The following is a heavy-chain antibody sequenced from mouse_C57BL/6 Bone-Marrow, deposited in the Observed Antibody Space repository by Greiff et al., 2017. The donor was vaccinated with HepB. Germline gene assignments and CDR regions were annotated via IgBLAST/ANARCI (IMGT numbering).Heavy chain of an antibody. J-gene: IGHJ4*01. D-gene: IGHD2-3*01. Sequence: VQLQQSGPELVKPGASVKISCKASGYSFTGYYMNWVKQSPGKSLESIGEINPSTGGTTYNQKVKAKATLTVDKSSSTAYMQLKSLTSEDSAVYYCARDGGYYEDYAMDYWGQGTSVTVSS. CDR2: INPSTGGT. CDR3: ARDGGYYEDYAMDY. CDR1: GYSFTGYY. V-gene: IGHV1-42*01.